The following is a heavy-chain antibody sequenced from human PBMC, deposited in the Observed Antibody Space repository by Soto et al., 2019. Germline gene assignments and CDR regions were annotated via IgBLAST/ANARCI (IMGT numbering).Heavy chain of an antibody. D-gene: IGHD5-18*01. V-gene: IGHV4-39*07. Sequence: SETLSLTCTVSGGSISSSSYYWGWIRQPPGKGLEWIGSIYYSGNTYYNPSLKSRVTISVDTSKNQFSLKLSSVTAADTAVYYCASLLRGYSYGYRSGWYFDLWGRGTLVTVSS. CDR2: IYYSGNT. J-gene: IGHJ2*01. CDR1: GGSISSSSYY. CDR3: ASLLRGYSYGYRSGWYFDL.